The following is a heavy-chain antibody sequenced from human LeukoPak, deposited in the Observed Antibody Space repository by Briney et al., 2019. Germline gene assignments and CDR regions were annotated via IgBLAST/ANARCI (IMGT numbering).Heavy chain of an antibody. V-gene: IGHV3-48*03. CDR2: ISSSGSTI. D-gene: IGHD3-10*01. CDR1: GFTFSTYE. Sequence: PGGSLTLSCAASGFTFSTYEMNRVRQAPGKGLEWVSYISSSGSTIYYADSVKGRFTISRDNAKNSLYLQMNSLRAEDTAVYYCARGVWFGELSFYYWGQGTLVTVSS. J-gene: IGHJ4*02. CDR3: ARGVWFGELSFYY.